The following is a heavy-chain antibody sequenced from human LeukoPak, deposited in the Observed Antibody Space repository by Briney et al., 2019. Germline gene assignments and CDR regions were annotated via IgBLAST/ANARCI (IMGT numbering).Heavy chain of an antibody. D-gene: IGHD3-22*01. J-gene: IGHJ4*02. CDR3: ATSKSYDSSGYYNGGFDY. CDR1: GFTFSSYS. Sequence: PGGSLRLSCAASGFTFSSYSMNWVRQAPGKGLEWVSAISGSGGSTYYADSVKGRFTISRDNSKNTLYLQMNSLRAEDTAVYYCATSKSYDSSGYYNGGFDYWGQGTLVTVSS. V-gene: IGHV3-23*01. CDR2: ISGSGGST.